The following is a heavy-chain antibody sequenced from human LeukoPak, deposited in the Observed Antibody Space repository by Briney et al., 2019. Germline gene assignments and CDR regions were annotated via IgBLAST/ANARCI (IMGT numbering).Heavy chain of an antibody. D-gene: IGHD6-13*01. Sequence: SETLSLTCAVYGGSFSGYYWSWIRQPPGKGQEWMGEMNHSGSTNYNPSINSRVTISVDTSQNQFSLNLTSVTAADTAVYYCARLYIGGYSRSTNYNWFDPWGQGTLVTVSS. J-gene: IGHJ5*02. CDR1: GGSFSGYY. V-gene: IGHV4-34*01. CDR3: ARLYIGGYSRSTNYNWFDP. CDR2: MNHSGST.